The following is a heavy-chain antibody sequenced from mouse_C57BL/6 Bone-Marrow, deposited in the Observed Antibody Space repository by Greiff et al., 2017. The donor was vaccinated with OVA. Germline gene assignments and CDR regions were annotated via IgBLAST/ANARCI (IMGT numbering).Heavy chain of an antibody. V-gene: IGHV5-9-1*02. CDR1: GFTFSSYA. CDR3: TRLLDAMDY. J-gene: IGHJ4*01. CDR2: ISSGGDYI. Sequence: DVHLVESGEGLVKPGGSLKLSCAASGFTFSSYAMSWVRQTPEKRLEWVAYISSGGDYIYYADTVKGRFTISRDNARNTLYLQMRSLKSEDTAMYYCTRLLDAMDYWGQGTSVTGSS. D-gene: IGHD2-1*01.